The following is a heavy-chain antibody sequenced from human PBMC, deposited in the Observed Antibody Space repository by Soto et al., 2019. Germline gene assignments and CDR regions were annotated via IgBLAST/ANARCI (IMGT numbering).Heavy chain of an antibody. CDR2: IYYNGNT. J-gene: IGHJ6*03. Sequence: QVQLQESGPGLVKPPQTLTLTCSVSGESIRSGDHYWSWIRQPPGKGLEWIGYIYYNGNTYYNPSLKIRVYISVDTSTNQFSLKLSAVTAADTAVYYCARDAGYCNGVSCYPYNMDVWGQGTTVTVSS. CDR3: ARDAGYCNGVSCYPYNMDV. V-gene: IGHV4-30-4*01. D-gene: IGHD2-15*01. CDR1: GESIRSGDHY.